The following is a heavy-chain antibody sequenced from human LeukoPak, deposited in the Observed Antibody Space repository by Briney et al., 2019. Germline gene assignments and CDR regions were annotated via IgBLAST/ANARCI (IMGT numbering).Heavy chain of an antibody. J-gene: IGHJ4*02. CDR3: ARDRWGYNYDSSGYYIGY. Sequence: HSGGSLRLSCAASGFTFSSYWMHWVRHAPGKGLMWVSRINSDGSSTNYADSVKGRFTISRDIAKNTLYLQMNSLRDEDTAVYYCARDRWGYNYDSSGYYIGYWGQGPLVTVSS. CDR2: INSDGSST. D-gene: IGHD3-22*01. CDR1: GFTFSSYW. V-gene: IGHV3-74*01.